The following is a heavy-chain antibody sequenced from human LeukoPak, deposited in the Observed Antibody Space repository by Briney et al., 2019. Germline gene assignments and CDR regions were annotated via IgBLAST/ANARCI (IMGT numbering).Heavy chain of an antibody. Sequence: PSETLSLTCTVSGGSISSSSYYWGWIRQPPGKGLEWIGSINYSGSTYYNPSLKSRVTISVDTSKNQFPLKLSSVTAADTAVYYCAAPYSTSSCYDYWGQGTLVTVSS. D-gene: IGHD6-6*01. CDR3: AAPYSTSSCYDY. V-gene: IGHV4-39*01. J-gene: IGHJ4*02. CDR1: GGSISSSSYY. CDR2: INYSGST.